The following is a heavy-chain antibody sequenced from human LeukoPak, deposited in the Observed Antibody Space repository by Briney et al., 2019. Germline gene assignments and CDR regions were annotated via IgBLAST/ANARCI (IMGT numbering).Heavy chain of an antibody. CDR1: GFTFNNYG. J-gene: IGHJ4*02. V-gene: IGHV3-23*01. CDR2: ISGGGVTT. Sequence: PVGSLRLSCAASGFTFNNYGMSWVRQAPGKGLEWVSAISGGGVTTYYADSVKGRFTISRDNAKNSLYLQLNSLRAEDTAVYYCARDYAWDSYGLVLDSWGQGALVTVSS. CDR3: ARDYAWDSYGLVLDS. D-gene: IGHD3-16*02.